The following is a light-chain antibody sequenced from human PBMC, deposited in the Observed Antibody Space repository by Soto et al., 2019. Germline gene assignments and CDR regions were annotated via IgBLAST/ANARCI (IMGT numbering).Light chain of an antibody. CDR3: QQYHFWWT. CDR1: QSVSNN. CDR2: GAS. J-gene: IGKJ1*01. Sequence: IVLTQSPATLSLSPWERATLSCRASQSVSNNFAWYQQKPGQAPRLLIYGASTRATGVPARFSGSGSETEFTLTSISLQSEDSAVYYCQQYHFWWTFGLGTKVDIK. V-gene: IGKV3-15*01.